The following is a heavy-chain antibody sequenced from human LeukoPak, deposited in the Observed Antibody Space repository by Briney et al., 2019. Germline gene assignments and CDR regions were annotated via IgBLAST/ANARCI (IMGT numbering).Heavy chain of an antibody. Sequence: PGGSLRLSCAASGFTFSSYWMSWVRQAPGKGLEWVANIKQDGSEKYYVDSVKGRFTISRDNAKNSLYLQMNSLRVEDTAVYYCARSGPHDVQVKTRNFDYWGQGTLVIVSS. CDR1: GFTFSSYW. CDR3: ARSGPHDVQVKTRNFDY. V-gene: IGHV3-7*01. J-gene: IGHJ4*02. D-gene: IGHD2-8*02. CDR2: IKQDGSEK.